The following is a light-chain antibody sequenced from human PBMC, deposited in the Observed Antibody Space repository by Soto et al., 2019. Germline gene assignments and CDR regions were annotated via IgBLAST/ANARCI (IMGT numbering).Light chain of an antibody. CDR1: NSNIGAGYD. J-gene: IGLJ2*01. Sequence: QSVLTQPPSVSGAPGQRVTISCTGSNSNIGAGYDVHWYQQLPGTAHKLLIFGNSNRPSGVPDRFSASKSGTSASLAITGLQAEDEADYYCQSYDSSLSALVFGGGTKLTVL. CDR2: GNS. CDR3: QSYDSSLSALV. V-gene: IGLV1-40*01.